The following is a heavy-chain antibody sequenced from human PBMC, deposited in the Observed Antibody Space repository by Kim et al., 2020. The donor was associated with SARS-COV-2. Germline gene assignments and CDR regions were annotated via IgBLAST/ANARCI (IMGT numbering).Heavy chain of an antibody. V-gene: IGHV1-3*01. D-gene: IGHD3-10*01. J-gene: IGHJ5*02. CDR1: GYTFTSYA. CDR3: ARPPITMVRGVMGASWFDP. CDR2: INAGNGNT. Sequence: ASVKVSCKASGYTFTSYAMHWVRQAPGQRLEWMGWINAGNGNTKYSQKFQGRVTITRDTSASTAYMELSSLRSEDTAVYYCARPPITMVRGVMGASWFDPWGQGTLVTVSS.